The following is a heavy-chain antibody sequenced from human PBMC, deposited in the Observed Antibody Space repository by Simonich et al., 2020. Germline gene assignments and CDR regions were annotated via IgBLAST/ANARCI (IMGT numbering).Heavy chain of an antibody. CDR3: ARDTSYYGSGSYYFDY. D-gene: IGHD3-10*01. CDR1: GFTFSSYS. CDR2: ISSSSSYI. J-gene: IGHJ4*02. Sequence: GGGLVKPGGSLRLSCAASGFTFSSYSMNWVRQAPGKWLEWVSSISSSSSYIYYADSVKGRFTISRDNAKNSLYLQMNSLRDEDTAEYYCARDTSYYGSGSYYFDYWGQGTLVTVSS. V-gene: IGHV3-21*01.